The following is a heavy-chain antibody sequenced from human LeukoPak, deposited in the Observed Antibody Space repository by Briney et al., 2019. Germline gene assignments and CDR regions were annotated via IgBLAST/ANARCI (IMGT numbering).Heavy chain of an antibody. CDR3: AGTRAARDAFDI. J-gene: IGHJ3*02. Sequence: ASVKVSCKASGYTFTSYYMHWVRQAPGQGLEWMGIINPSGGSTSYAQKFQGRVTMTRDTSTSTVYMELSSLRSEDTAVYYCAGTRAARDAFDIWGQGTMVTVSS. CDR1: GYTFTSYY. V-gene: IGHV1-46*01. CDR2: INPSGGST. D-gene: IGHD6-6*01.